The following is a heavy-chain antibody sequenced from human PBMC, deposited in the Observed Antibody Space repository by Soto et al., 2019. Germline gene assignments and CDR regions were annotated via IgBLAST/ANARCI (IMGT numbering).Heavy chain of an antibody. J-gene: IGHJ4*02. Sequence: SVKVSCKASGGTFSSYAISWVRQAPGQGLEWMGGIIPIFGTANYAQKFQGRVTITADESTSTAYMELSGLSSEDTAVYYCAREYYDSSGYYFQLQYYDYRRQRTTVA. V-gene: IGHV1-69*13. D-gene: IGHD3-22*01. CDR3: AREYYDSSGYYFQLQYYDY. CDR1: GGTFSSYA. CDR2: IIPIFGTA.